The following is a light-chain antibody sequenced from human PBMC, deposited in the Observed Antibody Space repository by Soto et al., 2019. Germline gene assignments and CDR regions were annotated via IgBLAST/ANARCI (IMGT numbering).Light chain of an antibody. Sequence: QSVLTQPASVSGSPGQSITISCTGTSSDVGGFNFVSWYQQHPGKAPKLMIYEVTRRPSGVSNRFSGSKSGNTASLTISVLLAEDEADYFCISHTNSNIHVVFGGGTQLTVL. CDR1: SSDVGGFNF. V-gene: IGLV2-14*01. J-gene: IGLJ3*02. CDR3: ISHTNSNIHVV. CDR2: EVT.